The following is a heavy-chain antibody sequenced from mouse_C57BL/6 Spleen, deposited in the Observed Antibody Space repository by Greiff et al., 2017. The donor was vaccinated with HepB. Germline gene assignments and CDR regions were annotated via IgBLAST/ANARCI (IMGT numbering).Heavy chain of an antibody. D-gene: IGHD2-1*01. J-gene: IGHJ4*01. CDR2: IYPGDGDT. Sequence: QVQLQQSGPELVKPGASVKISCKASGYAFSSSWMNWVEQRPGKGLEWIGRIYPGDGDTNYNGKFKGKATLTADKSSSTAYMQLSSLTSEDSAVYFCASYLYYGNYDAMDYWGQGTSVTVSS. CDR3: ASYLYYGNYDAMDY. V-gene: IGHV1-82*01. CDR1: GYAFSSSW.